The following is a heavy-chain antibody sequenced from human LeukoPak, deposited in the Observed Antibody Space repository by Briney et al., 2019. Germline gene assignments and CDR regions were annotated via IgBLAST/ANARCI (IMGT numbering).Heavy chain of an antibody. CDR3: ARQFGPRDY. D-gene: IGHD3-16*01. Sequence: SETLSLTCTVSGGSISSSSYYWGWIRQPPGKGLEWIGSIYYSGSTYYNPSLKSRVTISVDTSRNQFSLKLSSVTAADTAVYYCARQFGPRDYWGQGTLVTVSS. CDR1: GGSISSSSYY. V-gene: IGHV4-39*01. CDR2: IYYSGST. J-gene: IGHJ4*02.